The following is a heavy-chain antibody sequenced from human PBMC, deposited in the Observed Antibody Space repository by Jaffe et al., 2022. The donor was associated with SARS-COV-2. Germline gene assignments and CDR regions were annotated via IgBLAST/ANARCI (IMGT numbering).Heavy chain of an antibody. CDR1: GYTFTDYT. CDR2: INAGNGNT. Sequence: QVHLVQSGAEVKKPGASVKVSCKASGYTFTDYTMHWVRQAPGQRLEWMGCINAGNGNTKYSQKFQDRVTFTGDTSASTAYMEVNSLRSEDTAVYYCARGSIVRMVYAQFWFDPWGQGTLVTVSS. J-gene: IGHJ5*02. CDR3: ARGSIVRMVYAQFWFDP. D-gene: IGHD2-8*01. V-gene: IGHV1-3*01.